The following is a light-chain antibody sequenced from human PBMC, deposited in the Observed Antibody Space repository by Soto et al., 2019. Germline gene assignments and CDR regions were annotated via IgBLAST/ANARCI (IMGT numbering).Light chain of an antibody. CDR1: SSNIAPNT. CDR2: AND. V-gene: IGLV1-44*01. Sequence: QSVLTQPPSASGTPGQRVTISCSGSSSNIAPNTVNWYQHLPGAAPQLLIFANDRRPSGVPDRFSGSRSGTSASLAISGLQSEDEADYYCAAWYDSLNGDVFGTGTKLTVL. J-gene: IGLJ1*01. CDR3: AAWYDSLNGDV.